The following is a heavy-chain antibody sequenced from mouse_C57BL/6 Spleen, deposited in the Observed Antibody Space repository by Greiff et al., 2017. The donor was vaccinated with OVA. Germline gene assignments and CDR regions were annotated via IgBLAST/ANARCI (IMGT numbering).Heavy chain of an antibody. D-gene: IGHD2-5*01. J-gene: IGHJ1*03. CDR2: IYPGSGST. V-gene: IGHV1-55*01. CDR3: ARSPSYYSNYDWYFDV. CDR1: GYTFTSYW. Sequence: VQLQQPGAELVKPGASVKMSCKASGYTFTSYWITWVKQRPGQGLEWIGDIYPGSGSTNYNEKFKSKATLTVDPSSSTAYMQLSSLTSEDSAVYYCARSPSYYSNYDWYFDVWGTGTTVTVSS.